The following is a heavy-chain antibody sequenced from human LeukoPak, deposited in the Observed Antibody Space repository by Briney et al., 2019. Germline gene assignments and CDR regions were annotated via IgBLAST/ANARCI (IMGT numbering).Heavy chain of an antibody. Sequence: PGGSLRLSCAVSGFILRSYWTHWVRHAPGKGLVWVSRISGDGSMTNYADSVKGRFTISRDNAKNTVYLQMNSLRAEDTAVYYCARYSSSSGGASHYFDYGGQGTLVTVSS. J-gene: IGHJ4*02. V-gene: IGHV3-74*01. CDR2: ISGDGSMT. CDR3: ARYSSSSGGASHYFDY. D-gene: IGHD6-6*01. CDR1: GFILRSYW.